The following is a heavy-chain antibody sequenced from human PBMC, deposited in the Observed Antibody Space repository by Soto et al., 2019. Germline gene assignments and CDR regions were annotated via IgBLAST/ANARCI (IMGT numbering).Heavy chain of an antibody. J-gene: IGHJ6*02. V-gene: IGHV1-69*06. D-gene: IGHD2-21*01. CDR1: GGTFSSYA. Sequence: GASVKVSCKAAGGTFSSYAISWVRQAPGQGLEWMGGIIPIFDTASYAQKFQGRVTITADKSTRTAYMEVNSLRPEDTAVYYCARSCVGNSCHIYYYAMDVWGQGTTVTVSS. CDR3: ARSCVGNSCHIYYYAMDV. CDR2: IIPIFDTA.